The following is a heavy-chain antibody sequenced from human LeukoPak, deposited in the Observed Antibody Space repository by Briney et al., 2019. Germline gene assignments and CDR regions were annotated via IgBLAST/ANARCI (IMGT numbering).Heavy chain of an antibody. J-gene: IGHJ4*02. CDR1: GFTFSTYA. D-gene: IGHD6-25*01. V-gene: IGHV3-30*04. CDR3: ARDQRPDLGCYGLFEY. CDR2: VSYDGNRQ. Sequence: GGSLRLSCAASGFTFSTYAIHWVRQAPGRGLEWVAVVSYDGNRQYYADSVKGRFTISRDNSKNTVYLQMNSLRGEDTAVYYCARDQRPDLGCYGLFEYWGLGTLVTLSS.